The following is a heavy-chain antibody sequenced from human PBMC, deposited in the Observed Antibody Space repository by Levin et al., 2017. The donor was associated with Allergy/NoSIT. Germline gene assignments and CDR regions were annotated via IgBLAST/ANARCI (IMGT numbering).Heavy chain of an antibody. J-gene: IGHJ4*02. CDR1: GFTFSTYA. CDR3: AKDDETAYYSFDS. D-gene: IGHD1-26*01. CDR2: VSDGGDYT. Sequence: RGSLRLSCAASGFTFSTYAMNWVRQAPGQGLEGVSSVSDGGDYTFYADSVKGRFTISRDNSKNTLYLQMNSLRAADTALSYCAKDDETAYYSFDSWGQGTLVTVSS. V-gene: IGHV3-23*01.